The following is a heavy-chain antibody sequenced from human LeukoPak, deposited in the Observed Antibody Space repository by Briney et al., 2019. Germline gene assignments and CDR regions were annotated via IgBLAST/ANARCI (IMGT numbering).Heavy chain of an antibody. J-gene: IGHJ6*03. Sequence: SAVNVSCKASGGTFSSYAISWVRQAPGQGLEWMGGIIPIFGTANYAQMFQGRGTITADESTSTAYMELSSLRSEDPAVYYCARSRPTVTTEYYYYMDVWGKGTTVTVSS. D-gene: IGHD4-11*01. CDR2: IIPIFGTA. CDR1: GGTFSSYA. CDR3: ARSRPTVTTEYYYYMDV. V-gene: IGHV1-69*13.